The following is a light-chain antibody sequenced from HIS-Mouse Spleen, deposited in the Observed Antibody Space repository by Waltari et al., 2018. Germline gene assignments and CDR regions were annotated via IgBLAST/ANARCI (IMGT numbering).Light chain of an antibody. CDR2: EDS. V-gene: IGLV3-10*01. Sequence: SYQLTQPPSVSVSPRQTARITSPGHAFPKNHAYLYQQKSGQAPVLVIYEDSKRPSGIPERFSGSSSGTMATLTISGAQVEDEADYYCYSTDSSGNHRVFGGGTKLTVL. J-gene: IGLJ2*01. CDR3: YSTDSSGNHRV. CDR1: AFPKNH.